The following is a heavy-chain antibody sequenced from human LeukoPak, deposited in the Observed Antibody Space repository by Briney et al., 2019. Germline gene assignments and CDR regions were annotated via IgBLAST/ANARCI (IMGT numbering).Heavy chain of an antibody. D-gene: IGHD3-9*01. CDR1: GYTFTSYY. J-gene: IGHJ4*02. Sequence: ASVKVSCKASGYTFTSYYMHWVRQAPGQGLEWMGIINPSGGSTSYPQKFQGRVTMTRDTSTSTVYMELSSLRSEDTAVYYCARAVDILTGYEWYFDYWGQGTLVTVSS. CDR2: INPSGGST. V-gene: IGHV1-46*01. CDR3: ARAVDILTGYEWYFDY.